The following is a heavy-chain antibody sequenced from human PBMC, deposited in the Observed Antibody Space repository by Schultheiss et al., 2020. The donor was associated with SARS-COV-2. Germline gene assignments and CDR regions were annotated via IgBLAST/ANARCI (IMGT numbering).Heavy chain of an antibody. CDR1: GGSFNGYY. CDR2: INHSGST. V-gene: IGHV4-34*01. J-gene: IGHJ4*02. D-gene: IGHD6-19*01. CDR3: ARRGGSGWHFDY. Sequence: SQTLSLTCAVYGGSFNGYYWSWIRQPPGKGLEWIGEINHSGSTNYNPSLKSRVTISVDTSKNQFSLKLSSVTAADTAVYYCARRGGSGWHFDYWGQGTLVTVSS.